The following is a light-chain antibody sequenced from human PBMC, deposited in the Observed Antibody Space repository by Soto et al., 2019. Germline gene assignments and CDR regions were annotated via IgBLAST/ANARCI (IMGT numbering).Light chain of an antibody. CDR3: QQYGSSRT. CDR1: QSVSSSY. Sequence: EIVLTQSPGTLSLSPGERATLSCRASQSVSSSYLAWYQQKPGQAPRLLIYGASSRATGIPDRFSGSGSGTDFTLTISRLEPEDFAVYYCQQYGSSRTFGQGTGGYQT. J-gene: IGKJ1*01. CDR2: GAS. V-gene: IGKV3-20*01.